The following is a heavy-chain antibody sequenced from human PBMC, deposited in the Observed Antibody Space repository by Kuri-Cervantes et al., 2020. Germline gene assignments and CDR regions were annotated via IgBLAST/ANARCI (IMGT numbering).Heavy chain of an antibody. CDR2: INPSGGST. CDR3: ARDWDSSGYQPNWYFDL. Sequence: ASVKVSCKASGYTFTNYYIHWVRQAPGQGLEWMGIINPSGGSTSYAQKFQGRVTMTRDTSTSTVYMELSSLRSEDTAVYYCARDWDSSGYQPNWYFDLWGRGTLVTVSS. CDR1: GYTFTNYY. J-gene: IGHJ2*01. V-gene: IGHV1-46*01. D-gene: IGHD3-22*01.